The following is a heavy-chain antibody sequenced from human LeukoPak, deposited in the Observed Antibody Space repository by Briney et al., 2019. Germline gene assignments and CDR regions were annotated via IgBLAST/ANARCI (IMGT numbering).Heavy chain of an antibody. D-gene: IGHD3-22*01. CDR1: GFTFSSKA. J-gene: IGHJ4*02. CDR2: IGGGGGA. V-gene: IGHV3-23*01. CDR3: AKSQSSGYYYWDY. Sequence: GGSLRLSCAASGFTFSSKAMSWVRQAPGKGLEWVSRIGGGGGADYADSVKGRFTISRDNSKNTLYLQMNSLRAEDTAVYYCAKSQSSGYYYWDYWGQGTLVTVSS.